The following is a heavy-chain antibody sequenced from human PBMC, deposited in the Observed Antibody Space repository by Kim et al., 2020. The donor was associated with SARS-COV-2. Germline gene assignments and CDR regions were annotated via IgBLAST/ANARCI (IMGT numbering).Heavy chain of an antibody. V-gene: IGHV5-10-1*01. Sequence: GESLKISCKGSGYSFTSYWISWVRQMPGKGLEWMGRIDPSDSYTNYSPSFQGHVTISADKSISTAYLQCSSLKASDTAMYYCASGAQRYYYGSGSYYRTNYYYYGMDVWGQGTTVTVSS. CDR3: ASGAQRYYYGSGSYYRTNYYYYGMDV. J-gene: IGHJ6*02. CDR1: GYSFTSYW. CDR2: IDPSDSYT. D-gene: IGHD3-10*01.